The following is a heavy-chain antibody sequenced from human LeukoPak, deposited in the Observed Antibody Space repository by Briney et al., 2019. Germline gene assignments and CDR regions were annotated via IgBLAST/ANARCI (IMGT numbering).Heavy chain of an antibody. J-gene: IGHJ4*02. CDR3: ARAAGRDYVWGSYLQTRDY. CDR1: GFTFSSYS. V-gene: IGHV4-34*01. Sequence: GSLRLSCAASGFTFSSYSMNWIRQPPGKGLEWIGEINHSGSTNYNPSLKSRVTISVDTSKNQFSLKLSSVTAADTAVYYCARAAGRDYVWGSYLQTRDYWGQGTLVTVSS. D-gene: IGHD3-16*01. CDR2: INHSGST.